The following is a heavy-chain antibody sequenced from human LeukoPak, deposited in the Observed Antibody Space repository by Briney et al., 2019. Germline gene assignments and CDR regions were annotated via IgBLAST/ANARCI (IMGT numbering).Heavy chain of an antibody. CDR2: IYYTGSG. CDR1: GGXVSSYY. J-gene: IGHJ4*02. Sequence: SETLSLTCTVSGGXVSSYYCSWIRQPPGKGLEWIGYIYYTGSGNNSPSLKSRVTISVDTSKNQFSLKLSSVTAADTAVYYCASFAYSSGWYAVDYWGQGTLVTVSS. CDR3: ASFAYSSGWYAVDY. D-gene: IGHD6-19*01. V-gene: IGHV4-59*08.